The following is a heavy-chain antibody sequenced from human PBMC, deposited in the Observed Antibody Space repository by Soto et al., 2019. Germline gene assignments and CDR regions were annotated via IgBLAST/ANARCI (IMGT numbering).Heavy chain of an antibody. CDR2: IYSGGET. J-gene: IGHJ4*02. CDR1: GFTLSRNY. D-gene: IGHD3-10*01. CDR3: ARDWYGSGSFQFDY. Sequence: PGGSLRHSCVSSGFTLSRNYMDLVRQAPGKGLEWVSAIYSGGETYYADSVKGRFTISRDTSKNTLYLQMNSLRAEDTAVYYCARDWYGSGSFQFDYWGQGTLVTVSS. V-gene: IGHV3-66*01.